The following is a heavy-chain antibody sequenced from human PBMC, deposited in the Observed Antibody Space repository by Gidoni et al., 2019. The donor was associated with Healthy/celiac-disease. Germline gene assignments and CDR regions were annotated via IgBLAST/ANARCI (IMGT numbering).Heavy chain of an antibody. J-gene: IGHJ4*02. CDR2: IRCSSSYL. Sequence: EGQRVESGGGRVKQGGSRRHTGAASGCTLSSYSMNWVRQAPGKGLELVSSIRCSSSYLYYADSVKGLFTISRDNAKNSLYLQMSSLSAEDTAVYYCARDSPYYYGSGSYAFDYWGQGTLVTVSS. V-gene: IGHV3-21*01. CDR1: GCTLSSYS. D-gene: IGHD3-10*01. CDR3: ARDSPYYYGSGSYAFDY.